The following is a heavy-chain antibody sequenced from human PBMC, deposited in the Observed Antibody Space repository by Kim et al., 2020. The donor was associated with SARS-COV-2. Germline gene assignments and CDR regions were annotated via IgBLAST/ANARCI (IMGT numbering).Heavy chain of an antibody. CDR2: GNT. J-gene: IGHJ4*02. CDR3: VATWSLVVAN. Sequence: GNTEYSERFQGRVTISRDTSANTAYLELSSLRSDDTAVYYCVATWSLVVANWGQGTLVTVAS. V-gene: IGHV1-3*01. D-gene: IGHD6-6*01.